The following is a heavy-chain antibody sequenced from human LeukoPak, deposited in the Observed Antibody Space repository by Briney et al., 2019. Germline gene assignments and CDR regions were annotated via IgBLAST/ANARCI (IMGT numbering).Heavy chain of an antibody. D-gene: IGHD2-2*01. CDR3: ARVPWNPGYCSSTSCYYFDY. CDR2: ISAYNGNT. V-gene: IGHV1-18*01. J-gene: IGHJ4*02. CDR1: GYTFTSYG. Sequence: GASVKVSCKASGYTFTSYGISWVRQAPGQGLEWMGWISAYNGNTNYAQKLQGRVTMTTDTSTSTAYMELRSLRSDDTAVYYCARVPWNPGYCSSTSCYYFDYWGQGTLVTVSS.